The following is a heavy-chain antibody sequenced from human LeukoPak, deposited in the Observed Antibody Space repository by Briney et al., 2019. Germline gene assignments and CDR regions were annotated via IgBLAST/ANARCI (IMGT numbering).Heavy chain of an antibody. Sequence: KPSETLSLTCTVSGGSISSYYWNWIRQPPGKGLEWIGYIYYSGNTNYNPSLKSRVTISVDTSKNQFSLKLSSVTAADTAVYYCARGADSSGYYSIFYFDYWGQGTLVTVSS. D-gene: IGHD3-22*01. J-gene: IGHJ4*02. CDR2: IYYSGNT. CDR3: ARGADSSGYYSIFYFDY. V-gene: IGHV4-59*01. CDR1: GGSISSYY.